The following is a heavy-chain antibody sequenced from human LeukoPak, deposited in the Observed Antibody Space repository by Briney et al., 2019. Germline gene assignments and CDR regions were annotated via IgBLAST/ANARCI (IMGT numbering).Heavy chain of an antibody. CDR2: ISSSSNYI. D-gene: IGHD6-19*01. CDR1: GFTFSSYS. CDR3: ASGTGYTNGCFDY. V-gene: IGHV3-21*01. Sequence: GGSLRLSCAASGFTFSSYSMNWVRQAPGKGLEWVSSISSSSNYIHYADSVKGRFTISGDNAKNSLYLQVNSLRAEDTAVYYCASGTGYTNGCFDYWGQGTLVTVSS. J-gene: IGHJ4*02.